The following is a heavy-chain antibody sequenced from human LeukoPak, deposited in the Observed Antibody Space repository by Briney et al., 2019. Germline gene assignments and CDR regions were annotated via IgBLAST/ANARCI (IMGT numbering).Heavy chain of an antibody. CDR2: IYYSGST. J-gene: IGHJ4*02. CDR3: ARGGWNKFDY. CDR1: GGSISSYY. Sequence: SETLSLTCTVSGGSISSYYWSWIRQPPGKGLEWIGYIYYSGSTNYNPSLKSRVTISVNTTKNQFSLKLSSVTAADTAVYYCARGGWNKFDYWGQGTLVTVSS. V-gene: IGHV4-59*01. D-gene: IGHD3-22*01.